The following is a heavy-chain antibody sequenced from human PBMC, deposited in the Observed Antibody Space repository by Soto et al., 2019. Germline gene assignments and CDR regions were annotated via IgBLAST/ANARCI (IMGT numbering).Heavy chain of an antibody. CDR3: ARIRSSSWSKTRTYGMDV. V-gene: IGHV2-70*11. CDR2: IDWDDDK. Sequence: SGPTLVNPTQTLTLTCTFSGLSLSTSGMCVSWIRQPPGKALEWLARIDWDDDKYYSTSLKTRLTISKDTSKNQVVLTMTNMDPVDTATYYCARIRSSSWSKTRTYGMDVWGQGTTVTVSS. CDR1: GLSLSTSGMC. D-gene: IGHD6-13*01. J-gene: IGHJ6*02.